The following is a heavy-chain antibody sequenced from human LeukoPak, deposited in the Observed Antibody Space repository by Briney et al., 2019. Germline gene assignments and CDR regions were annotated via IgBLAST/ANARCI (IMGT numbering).Heavy chain of an antibody. J-gene: IGHJ6*02. Sequence: SETLSLTCTVSGGSTSSYYWSWIRQPPGKGLEWIGYTYYSGSTNYNPSLKSRVTISVGTSKNQFSLKLSSVTAADTAVYYCARQPDYYYYYGMDVWGQGTTVTVSS. V-gene: IGHV4-59*08. CDR2: TYYSGST. CDR3: ARQPDYYYYYGMDV. CDR1: GGSTSSYY.